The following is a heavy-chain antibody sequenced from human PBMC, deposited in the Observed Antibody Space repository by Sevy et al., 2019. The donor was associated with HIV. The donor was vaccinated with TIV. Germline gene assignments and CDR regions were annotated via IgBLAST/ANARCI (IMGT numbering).Heavy chain of an antibody. Sequence: GGSLRLSCAASGFTFSSYGMHWVRQAPGKGLEWVAVISYDGSNKYYADSVKGRFTISRDNSKNTLYLQMNSLRAEDTGVYYCAKDFAIAVAGRGYYFDYWGQGTLVTVSS. CDR1: GFTFSSYG. CDR2: ISYDGSNK. V-gene: IGHV3-30*18. CDR3: AKDFAIAVAGRGYYFDY. J-gene: IGHJ4*02. D-gene: IGHD6-19*01.